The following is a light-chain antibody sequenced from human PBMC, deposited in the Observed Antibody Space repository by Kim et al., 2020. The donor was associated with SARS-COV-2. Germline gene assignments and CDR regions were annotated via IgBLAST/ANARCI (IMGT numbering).Light chain of an antibody. J-gene: IGLJ2*01. CDR3: SSYTSSSSLEV. CDR1: SRDVGGYDY. V-gene: IGLV2-14*03. Sequence: SITISRTGTSRDVGGYDYVSWYQQHPGKAPKLMIYDVRNRPSGVSNRFSGSKSGNTASLTISGLQVEDEADYYCSSYTSSSSLEVFGGGTKVTVL. CDR2: DVR.